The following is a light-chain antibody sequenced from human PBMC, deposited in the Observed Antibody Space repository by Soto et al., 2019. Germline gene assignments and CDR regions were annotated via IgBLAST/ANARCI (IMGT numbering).Light chain of an antibody. CDR3: QQYNNWQT. CDR2: GAS. J-gene: IGKJ1*01. Sequence: EIVLTQSRDTLSVSSGERATLSCRASQSVSSNLAWYQQKPGQAPRLLIYGASTRATGIPARFSGSGSGTEFTLTISSLQSEDFAVYYCQQYNNWQTFGQGTKVDIK. V-gene: IGKV3-15*01. CDR1: QSVSSN.